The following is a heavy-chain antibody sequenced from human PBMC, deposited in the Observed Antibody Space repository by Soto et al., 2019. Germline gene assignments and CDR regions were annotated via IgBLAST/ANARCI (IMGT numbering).Heavy chain of an antibody. CDR1: GGSFSDYA. CDR3: ARDRAPRGWSYLDL. Sequence: QVQLVQSGAEVKTPGSSVKISCKAFGGSFSDYAISWVRQAPGQGLEWMGGIIPIFGTPNYAQKFQDRVTFTAHESTNTAYVELSRLTSEDTAVYYCARDRAPRGWSYLDLWGQGTQVTVSS. V-gene: IGHV1-69*01. CDR2: IIPIFGTP. J-gene: IGHJ4*02. D-gene: IGHD2-15*01.